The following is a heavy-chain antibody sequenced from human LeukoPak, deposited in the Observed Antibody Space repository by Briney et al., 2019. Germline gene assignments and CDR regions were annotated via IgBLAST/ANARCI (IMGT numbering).Heavy chain of an antibody. V-gene: IGHV3-33*01. CDR3: ATGPEMATIHGYDY. D-gene: IGHD5-24*01. CDR1: GFTFSSYG. Sequence: PGGSLRLSCAAPGFTFSSYGMHWVRQAPGKGLEWVAVIWYDGSNKYYADSVKGRFTISRDNSKNTLYLQMKSLRAEDTAVYYCATGPEMATIHGYDYWGQGTLVTVSS. J-gene: IGHJ4*02. CDR2: IWYDGSNK.